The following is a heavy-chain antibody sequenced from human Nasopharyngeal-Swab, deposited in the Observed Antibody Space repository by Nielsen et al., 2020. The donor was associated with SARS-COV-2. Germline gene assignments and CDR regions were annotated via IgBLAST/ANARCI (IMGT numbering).Heavy chain of an antibody. D-gene: IGHD3-22*01. CDR2: IYCSGST. V-gene: IGHV4-30-4*01. J-gene: IGHJ4*02. Sequence: WIRQPPGKGLEWIGYIYCSGSTYYNPSLKSRVTISVDTSKNQFSLKLSSVTAADTAVYYCARVPVLDDSSGYYYESGSGYFDYWGQGTLVTVSS. CDR3: ARVPVLDDSSGYYYESGSGYFDY.